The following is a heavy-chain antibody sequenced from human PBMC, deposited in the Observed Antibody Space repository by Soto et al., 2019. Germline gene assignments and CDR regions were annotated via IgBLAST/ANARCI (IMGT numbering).Heavy chain of an antibody. Sequence: GGSLRLSCAASGFTFSSYWMHWVRQAPGKGLVWVSRINSGGTVTTYADSVKGRFTISRDNAKNTLSLQMNSLRAEDTAVYYCSIVLSTIGRDRLSFWGQGTTVTVSS. CDR1: GFTFSSYW. CDR2: INSGGTVT. V-gene: IGHV3-74*01. D-gene: IGHD5-12*01. CDR3: SIVLSTIGRDRLSF. J-gene: IGHJ6*02.